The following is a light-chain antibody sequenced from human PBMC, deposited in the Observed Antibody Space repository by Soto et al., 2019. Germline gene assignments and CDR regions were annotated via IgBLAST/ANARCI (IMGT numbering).Light chain of an antibody. Sequence: IVMPQAPATRSVSPGERATLSCSASQSVSSNLAWYQQKPGQAPRLLIYGASTRATGIPARFSGSWSGTEFTLTSSRLQSEDFAVYYCQQYNNWPRTFGQGTKVELK. CDR3: QQYNNWPRT. CDR2: GAS. V-gene: IGKV3-15*01. J-gene: IGKJ1*01. CDR1: QSVSSN.